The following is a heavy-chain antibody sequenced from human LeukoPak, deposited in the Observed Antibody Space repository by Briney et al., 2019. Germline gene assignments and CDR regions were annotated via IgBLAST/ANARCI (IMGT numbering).Heavy chain of an antibody. J-gene: IGHJ4*02. CDR2: INHSGST. D-gene: IGHD6-19*01. V-gene: IGHV4-34*01. CDR1: GGSFSGYY. CDR3: ARGRAVAGSGGFPFDY. Sequence: SETLSLTCAVYGGSFSGYYWSWIRQPPGKGLEWIGEINHSGSTNYNPSLKSRVTISVDTSKNQFSLKLSSVTAADTAVCYCARGRAVAGSGGFPFDYWGQGTLVTVSS.